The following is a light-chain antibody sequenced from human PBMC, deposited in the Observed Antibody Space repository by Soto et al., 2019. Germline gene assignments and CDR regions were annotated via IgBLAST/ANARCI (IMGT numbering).Light chain of an antibody. Sequence: TQSPGTLSLSPGERATLSCRASQSVSNWLAWYQQKPGTAPKLLIYHASTLESGVPSRFSDSGSGTEFTLTISSLQPDDFATYYCQQYNSYSFGQGTKVDIK. V-gene: IGKV1-5*01. CDR2: HAS. CDR1: QSVSNW. CDR3: QQYNSYS. J-gene: IGKJ1*01.